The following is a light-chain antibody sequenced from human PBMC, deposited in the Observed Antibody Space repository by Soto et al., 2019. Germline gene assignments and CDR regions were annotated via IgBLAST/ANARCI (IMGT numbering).Light chain of an antibody. CDR1: QSVTSNY. V-gene: IGKV3-20*01. CDR3: QHYVTSLTT. J-gene: IGKJ1*01. Sequence: EIVLTQSPGTLSWSPGERATLYCGASQSVTSNYLAWYQQKPGQAPRLLIFGASIRVKGIPDRFIGSGSGTDFTLTISRLEPEDFAVYYCQHYVTSLTTFGQGTKVEVK. CDR2: GAS.